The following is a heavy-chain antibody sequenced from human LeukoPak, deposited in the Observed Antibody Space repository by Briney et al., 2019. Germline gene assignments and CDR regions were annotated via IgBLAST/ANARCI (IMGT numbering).Heavy chain of an antibody. Sequence: ASVKVSCKASGGTFSSYAISWVRQAPGQGLEWMGGIIPIFGTANYAQKFQGRVTITADESTSTAYMELSSLRSEDTAVYYCARAVRGLGDAFDIWGQGTMVTVSS. CDR3: ARAVRGLGDAFDI. V-gene: IGHV1-69*13. J-gene: IGHJ3*02. CDR1: GGTFSSYA. D-gene: IGHD3-10*01. CDR2: IIPIFGTA.